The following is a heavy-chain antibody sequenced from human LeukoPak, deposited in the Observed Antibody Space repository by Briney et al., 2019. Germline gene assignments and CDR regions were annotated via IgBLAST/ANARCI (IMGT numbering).Heavy chain of an antibody. CDR1: GFTFSSYA. D-gene: IGHD6-13*01. CDR2: ISYDGSNK. CDR3: ARAPVKQGEGYYFDY. J-gene: IGHJ4*02. Sequence: GGSLRLSCAASGFTFSSYAMHWVRQAPGKGLEWVAVISYDGSNKYYADSVKGRFTISRDNSENTLYLQMNSLRAEDTAVYYCARAPVKQGEGYYFDYWGQGTLVTVSS. V-gene: IGHV3-30-3*01.